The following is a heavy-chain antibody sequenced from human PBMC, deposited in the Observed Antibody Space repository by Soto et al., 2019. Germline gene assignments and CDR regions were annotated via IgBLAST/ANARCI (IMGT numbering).Heavy chain of an antibody. CDR2: ISYDGSNK. D-gene: IGHD2-21*02. V-gene: IGHV3-30*18. Sequence: GSLRLSCAASGFTFSSYGMHWVRQAPGKGLEWVAVISYDGSNKYYADSVKGRFTISRDNSKNTLYLQMNSLRAEDTAVYYCAKGGRHIVVVTASRYGMDVWGQGTTVTVSS. CDR1: GFTFSSYG. CDR3: AKGGRHIVVVTASRYGMDV. J-gene: IGHJ6*02.